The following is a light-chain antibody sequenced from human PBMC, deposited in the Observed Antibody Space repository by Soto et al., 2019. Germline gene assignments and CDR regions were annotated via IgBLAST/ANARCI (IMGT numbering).Light chain of an antibody. Sequence: EIVLTQSPATLSLSPGERATLSCRASQSVSSYLAWYQQKPGQAPRLLIYDASNRATGIPARFSGSGSGTDFTLTISSLEPEDFAVYYCQQYNSYSPWTFGPGTKVEI. CDR1: QSVSSY. J-gene: IGKJ1*01. V-gene: IGKV3-11*01. CDR3: QQYNSYSPWT. CDR2: DAS.